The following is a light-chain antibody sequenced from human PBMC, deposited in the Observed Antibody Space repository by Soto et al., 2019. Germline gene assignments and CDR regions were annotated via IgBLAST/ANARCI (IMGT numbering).Light chain of an antibody. CDR3: CSYVGGYSYV. J-gene: IGLJ1*01. CDR2: DVS. Sequence: QPALTQPRSVSGSPGQSVTVSCIGTSRDVGDYNSVSSYQQHPGKARKLMIYDVSKRPSGVPDCFSGSKSGNTASLTISGLQAEDEADYYCCSYVGGYSYVFGSGTKVTVL. CDR1: SRDVGDYNS. V-gene: IGLV2-11*01.